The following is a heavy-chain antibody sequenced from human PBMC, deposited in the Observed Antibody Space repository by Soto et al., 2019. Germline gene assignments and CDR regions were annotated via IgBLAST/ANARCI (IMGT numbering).Heavy chain of an antibody. Sequence: VQLMQSGAEVKQPGSSVKVSCKASGGTFSSHSINWVRQAPGQGLEWMGGIITLFGTANYAQNFQGRVTITADQSTITAYMELNSLISDDTAVYYCAREVGYGDFSAALLDWGQGTLVTVSS. D-gene: IGHD4-17*01. J-gene: IGHJ4*02. V-gene: IGHV1-69*01. CDR2: IITLFGTA. CDR1: GGTFSSHS. CDR3: AREVGYGDFSAALLD.